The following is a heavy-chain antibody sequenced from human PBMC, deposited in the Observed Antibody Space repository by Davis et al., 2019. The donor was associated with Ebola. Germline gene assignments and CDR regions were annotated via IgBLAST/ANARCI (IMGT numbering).Heavy chain of an antibody. D-gene: IGHD2-15*01. V-gene: IGHV3-21*01. CDR3: ARRILSESRGGMDV. CDR2: ISFSGTDI. CDR1: GFTFNNFA. Sequence: GESLKISCAASGFTFNNFAMSWVRQAPGKGLEWVSSISFSGTDIYYADSLEGRLIISRDNAKNSLYLQMNSLRDEDTAVYFCARRILSESRGGMDVWGRGTTVVVSS. J-gene: IGHJ6*02.